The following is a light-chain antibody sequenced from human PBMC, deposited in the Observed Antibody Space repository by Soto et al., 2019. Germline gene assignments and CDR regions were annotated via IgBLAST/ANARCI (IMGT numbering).Light chain of an antibody. J-gene: IGLJ1*01. CDR3: SSYTTSSSYV. CDR2: DVY. Sequence: QSVLTQPASVSGSPGQSITISCTGTSSDVGGFNYVSWYQQHPGKAPKLLIFDVYSRPSGIPNRFSGSKSGNTASLTISGLQAEDEADYYCSSYTTSSSYVFGAGTRSPS. V-gene: IGLV2-14*01. CDR1: SSDVGGFNY.